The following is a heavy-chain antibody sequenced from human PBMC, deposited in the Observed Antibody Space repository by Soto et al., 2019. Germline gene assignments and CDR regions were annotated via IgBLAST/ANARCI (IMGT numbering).Heavy chain of an antibody. CDR1: GASVSSGAYY. J-gene: IGHJ5*02. Sequence: SETLSLTCTVSGASVSSGAYYWGWVRQRPGRGLEWIGYIYESGYTYYNTSLKSRLTISLDRSNNQFSLGLTSVTAADTAVYYCVRALRHTAMVYPWLDPWGQGTLVTVSS. V-gene: IGHV4-31*03. D-gene: IGHD5-18*01. CDR3: VRALRHTAMVYPWLDP. CDR2: IYESGYT.